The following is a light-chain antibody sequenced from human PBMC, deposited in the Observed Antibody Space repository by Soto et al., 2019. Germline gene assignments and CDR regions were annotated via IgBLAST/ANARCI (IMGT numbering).Light chain of an antibody. CDR3: QQYNSYST. Sequence: DIQMTQSPSTLSASVGDRVTITCRASQGISGRLAWYQQKPGKAPNLLIYDVSNLESGVPSRFSGTGSGTEFSLTINSLQPDDFATYYRQQYNSYSTFGPGTKVDIK. J-gene: IGKJ1*01. CDR1: QGISGR. V-gene: IGKV1-5*01. CDR2: DVS.